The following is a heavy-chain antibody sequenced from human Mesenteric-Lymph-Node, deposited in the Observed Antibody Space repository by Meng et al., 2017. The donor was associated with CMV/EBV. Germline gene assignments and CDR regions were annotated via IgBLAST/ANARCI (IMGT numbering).Heavy chain of an antibody. CDR1: GYTFATYA. V-gene: IGHV7-4-1*02. CDR3: AREGWSDP. Sequence: KVSCKASGYTFATYAMNWARQAPGQGLEWMGWINTNTGNPTYAQGFTGRFVFSLDTSVNTAYLQISSLKAEDTAVYYCAREGWSDPWGQGTLVTVSS. CDR2: INTNTGNP. J-gene: IGHJ5*02.